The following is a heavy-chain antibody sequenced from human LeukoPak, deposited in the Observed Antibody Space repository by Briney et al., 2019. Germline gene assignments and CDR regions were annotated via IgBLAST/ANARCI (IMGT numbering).Heavy chain of an antibody. Sequence: SETLSLTCTVSGGSISNYYWSWIRQPPGKGLDWIGYIYYSGSTNYNPSLNSRVTMSVYTSKNQFSLKLSSVTAADTAVYYCARDRGTMVRGDHGVDYWGQGTLVTVSS. V-gene: IGHV4-59*01. CDR2: IYYSGST. J-gene: IGHJ4*02. CDR3: ARDRGTMVRGDHGVDY. D-gene: IGHD3-10*01. CDR1: GGSISNYY.